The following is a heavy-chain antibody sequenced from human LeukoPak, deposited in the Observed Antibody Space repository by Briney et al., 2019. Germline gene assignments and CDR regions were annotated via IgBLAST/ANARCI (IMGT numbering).Heavy chain of an antibody. V-gene: IGHV4-59*01. D-gene: IGHD2-2*01. J-gene: IGHJ3*02. Sequence: SETLSLTCTVSGGSISSYYWSWIRQPPGKGLEWIGYIYYSGSTNYSPSLKSRVTISVDTSKNQFSLKLSSVTAADTAVYYCARDPGYCSSTSCYAGAFDIWGQGTMVTVSS. CDR1: GGSISSYY. CDR3: ARDPGYCSSTSCYAGAFDI. CDR2: IYYSGST.